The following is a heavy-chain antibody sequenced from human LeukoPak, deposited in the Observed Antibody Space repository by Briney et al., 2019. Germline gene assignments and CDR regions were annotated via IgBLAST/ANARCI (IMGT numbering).Heavy chain of an antibody. V-gene: IGHV1-18*01. CDR2: ISAYNGNT. Sequence: GASVKVSCKASGYTFTSDGISWVRQAPGQGLEWMGWISAYNGNTNYAQKLQGRVTMTTDTSTSTAYMELRSLRSDDTAVYYCARDGVVRDYYYYGMDVWGQGTTVTVSS. D-gene: IGHD2-8*01. CDR1: GYTFTSDG. J-gene: IGHJ6*02. CDR3: ARDGVVRDYYYYGMDV.